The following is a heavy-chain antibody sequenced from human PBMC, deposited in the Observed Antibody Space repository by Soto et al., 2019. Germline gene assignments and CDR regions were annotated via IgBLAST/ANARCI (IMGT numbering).Heavy chain of an antibody. CDR1: GGTFSSYA. D-gene: IGHD3-10*01. Sequence: QVQLVQSGAEVKKPGSSVNVSCKASGGTFSSYAISWVRQAPGQGLEWMGGIIPIFGTANYAQKFQGRVTMTAGESTSTAYMELSSLRSEDTAVYYCATRDFGEILWIRVYYYGMDVWGQGTTVTVSS. CDR3: ATRDFGEILWIRVYYYGMDV. V-gene: IGHV1-69*01. CDR2: IIPIFGTA. J-gene: IGHJ6*02.